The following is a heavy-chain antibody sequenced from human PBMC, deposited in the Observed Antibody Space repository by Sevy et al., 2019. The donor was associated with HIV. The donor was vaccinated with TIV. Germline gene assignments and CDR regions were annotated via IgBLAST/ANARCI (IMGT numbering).Heavy chain of an antibody. CDR1: GYTFINFS. J-gene: IGHJ4*02. Sequence: SVKVSCKASGYTFINFSMHLVRQAPGQLLEWVGIINPSGGSTNYAQKFQGRITMTRDKSTSTVYMELSSLRSEDTAIYYCARTYYFDSSGYLPSGYPIGFWGQGTLVTVSS. CDR2: INPSGGST. D-gene: IGHD3-22*01. CDR3: ARTYYFDSSGYLPSGYPIGF. V-gene: IGHV1-46*03.